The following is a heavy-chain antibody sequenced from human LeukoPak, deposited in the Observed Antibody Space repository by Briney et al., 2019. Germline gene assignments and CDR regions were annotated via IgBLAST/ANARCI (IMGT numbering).Heavy chain of an antibody. D-gene: IGHD1-14*01. J-gene: IGHJ4*02. V-gene: IGHV3-7*03. Sequence: GGSLRLSCAASGFTFSSYWMSWVRQAPGKGLEWVANIKQDGSEKYYVDSAKGRFTISRDNAKNSLYLQMNSLRAEDTAVYYCAKEYNGAPRDYWGQGTLVTVSS. CDR3: AKEYNGAPRDY. CDR2: IKQDGSEK. CDR1: GFTFSSYW.